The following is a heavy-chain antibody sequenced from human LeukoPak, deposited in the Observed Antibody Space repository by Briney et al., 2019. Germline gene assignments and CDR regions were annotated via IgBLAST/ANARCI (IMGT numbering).Heavy chain of an antibody. CDR3: AKDPSGGTEN. Sequence: PGGSLRLSCAASGFTCISCAMSWVRQAPGKGLEWVSAISGGGTNTYYADSVKGRFTISRDSSKNTLYLQMNSLRAEDTAIYYCAKDPSGGTENWGQGTLVTVSS. D-gene: IGHD1-7*01. CDR2: ISGGGTNT. CDR1: GFTCISCA. J-gene: IGHJ4*02. V-gene: IGHV3-23*01.